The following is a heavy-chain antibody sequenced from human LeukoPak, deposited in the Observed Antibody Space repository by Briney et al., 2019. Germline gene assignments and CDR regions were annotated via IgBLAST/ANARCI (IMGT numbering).Heavy chain of an antibody. CDR2: IIPIFGTA. CDR3: GTYSSSPKEDDAFDI. J-gene: IGHJ3*02. V-gene: IGHV1-69*13. Sequence: ASVKVSCKASGGTFSSYAISWVRQAPRQGLEWMGGIIPIFGTANYAQKFQGRVTITADESTSTAYMELSSLRSEDTAVYYCGTYSSSPKEDDAFDIWGQGTMVTVSS. D-gene: IGHD6-13*01. CDR1: GGTFSSYA.